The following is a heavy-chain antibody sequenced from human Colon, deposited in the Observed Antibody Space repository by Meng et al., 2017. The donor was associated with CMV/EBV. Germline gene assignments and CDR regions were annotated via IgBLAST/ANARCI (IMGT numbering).Heavy chain of an antibody. Sequence: ITVEGSVPTRVKPTQPLTLTCTFSWFSLSTIGMGVGWIRQPPGKALEWLGVIYWDDDKRYSPSLKSRLTITKDTSKNQVVLTMTNLDPLDTATYYCVRRSYSGQDDYWGQGALVTVSS. CDR1: WFSLSTIGMG. V-gene: IGHV2-5*02. CDR3: VRRSYSGQDDY. D-gene: IGHD5-12*01. CDR2: IYWDDDK. J-gene: IGHJ4*02.